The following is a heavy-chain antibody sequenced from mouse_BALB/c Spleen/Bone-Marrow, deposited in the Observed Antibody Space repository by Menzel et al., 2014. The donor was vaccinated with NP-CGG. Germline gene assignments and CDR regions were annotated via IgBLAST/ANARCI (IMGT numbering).Heavy chain of an antibody. Sequence: VKLVESGPGLVAPSQSLSITCTVSGFSLTGYGVNWVRQPPGKGLEWLGMIWGDGSTDYNSALKSRLSISKDNSKSRVFLKMNSLQTDDTARYYCAREGPYGNYAMDYWGQGTSVTVSS. V-gene: IGHV2-6-7*01. D-gene: IGHD2-10*02. CDR3: AREGPYGNYAMDY. J-gene: IGHJ4*01. CDR1: GFSLTGYG. CDR2: IWGDGST.